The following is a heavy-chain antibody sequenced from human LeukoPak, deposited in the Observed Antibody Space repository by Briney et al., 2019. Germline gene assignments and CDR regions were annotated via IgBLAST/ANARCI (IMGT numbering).Heavy chain of an antibody. J-gene: IGHJ4*02. CDR2: IYYSGST. CDR3: ARQGRVRGVTSYFDY. CDR1: GYSISSGYY. V-gene: IGHV4-38-2*02. D-gene: IGHD3-10*01. Sequence: SETLSLTCTVSGYSISSGYYWGWIRQPPGKGLEWIGSIYYSGSTYYNPSLKSRVTISVDTSKNQFSLKLSSVTAADTAVYYCARQGRVRGVTSYFDYWGQGTLVTVSS.